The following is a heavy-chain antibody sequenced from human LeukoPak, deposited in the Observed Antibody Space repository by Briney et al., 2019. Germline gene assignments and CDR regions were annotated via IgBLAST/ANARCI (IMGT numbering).Heavy chain of an antibody. J-gene: IGHJ6*02. D-gene: IGHD3-16*01. Sequence: PGGSLRLSCAASGFTFSSYSMNWVRQAPGKGLEWVSSISSSSSYIYYADSVKGRFTISRDNAKNSLYPQMNSLRAEDTAVYYCATLGGGYGMDVWGQGTTVTVSS. V-gene: IGHV3-21*01. CDR1: GFTFSSYS. CDR2: ISSSSSYI. CDR3: ATLGGGYGMDV.